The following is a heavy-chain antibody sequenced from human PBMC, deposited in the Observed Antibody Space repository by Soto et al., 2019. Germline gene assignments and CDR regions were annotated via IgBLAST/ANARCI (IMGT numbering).Heavy chain of an antibody. Sequence: GSLRLSCAASGFTFSSYSMNWVRQAPGKGLEWVANIRKDGSEKYYADSVKGRFTISRDNAKNSLYLQMNSLRAEDTAVYYCARDTVADYGDYSPFDYWGQGTLVTVSS. V-gene: IGHV3-7*01. J-gene: IGHJ4*02. CDR1: GFTFSSYS. CDR2: IRKDGSEK. D-gene: IGHD4-17*01. CDR3: ARDTVADYGDYSPFDY.